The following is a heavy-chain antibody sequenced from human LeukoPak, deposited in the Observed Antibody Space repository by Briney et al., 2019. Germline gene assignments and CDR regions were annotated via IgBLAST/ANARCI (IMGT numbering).Heavy chain of an antibody. V-gene: IGHV3-21*01. Sequence: GGSLRLSCAASGFTFSSYRMIWVRQAPGKGLEWVSSISSSSSYIYYADVVKGRFTISRDNAKNSLYLQMNSLRAEDTAVYYCAREDGRVYVYWGQGTLVTVSS. J-gene: IGHJ4*02. CDR3: AREDGRVYVY. CDR1: GFTFSSYR. CDR2: ISSSSSYI. D-gene: IGHD6-13*01.